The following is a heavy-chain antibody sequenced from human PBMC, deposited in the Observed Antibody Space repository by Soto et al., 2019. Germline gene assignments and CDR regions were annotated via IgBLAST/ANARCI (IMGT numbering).Heavy chain of an antibody. CDR3: ARHDSSSWYYGMDV. J-gene: IGHJ6*02. Sequence: GESLKISCKGSGYSFTSYWISWVRQMPGKGLEWTGRIDPSDSYTNYSLSFQGHVTISADKSISTAYLQWSSLKASDTAMYYCARHDSSSWYYGMDVWGQGTTVTVSS. V-gene: IGHV5-10-1*01. CDR2: IDPSDSYT. D-gene: IGHD6-13*01. CDR1: GYSFTSYW.